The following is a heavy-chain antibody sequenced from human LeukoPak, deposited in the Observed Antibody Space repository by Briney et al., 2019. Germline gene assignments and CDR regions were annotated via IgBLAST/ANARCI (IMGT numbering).Heavy chain of an antibody. CDR2: ISAYNGNT. D-gene: IGHD5-18*01. J-gene: IGHJ4*02. CDR3: ARDRLGQGSYSSDTADY. CDR1: GYTFTSYG. Sequence: ASVKVSCKASGYTFTSYGISWVRQAPGQGLEWMGWISAYNGNTNYAQKLQGRVTMTTDTSTSTAYMELSSLRSEDTAVYYCARDRLGQGSYSSDTADYWGQGTQVTVSS. V-gene: IGHV1-18*01.